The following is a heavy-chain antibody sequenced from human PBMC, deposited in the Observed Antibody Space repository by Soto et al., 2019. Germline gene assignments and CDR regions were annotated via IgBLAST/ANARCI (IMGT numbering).Heavy chain of an antibody. D-gene: IGHD3-10*01. J-gene: IGHJ6*02. CDR3: PTAYYGSGPHSLISCYYYGMDV. V-gene: IGHV3-15*07. CDR1: GFTFSNAW. CDR2: IKSKTDGGTT. Sequence: GGSLRLSCAASGFTFSNAWMNWVRQAPGKGLEWVGRIKSKTDGGTTDYAAPVKGRFTISRDDSKNTLYLQMNSLKTEDTAVYYCPTAYYGSGPHSLISCYYYGMDVWGQGTTVTACS.